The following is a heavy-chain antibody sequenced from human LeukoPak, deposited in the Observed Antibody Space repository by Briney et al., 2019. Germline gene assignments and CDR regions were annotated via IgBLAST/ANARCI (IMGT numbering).Heavy chain of an antibody. D-gene: IGHD2-2*01. Sequence: ASVKVSCKASGYTFTGYYMHWVRQAPGQGLEWMGWISAYNGNTNYAQKLQGRVTMTTDTSTSTAYMELRSLRSDDTAVYYCARDCSSTSCYVSDWGQGTLVTVSS. CDR3: ARDCSSTSCYVSD. V-gene: IGHV1-18*04. CDR1: GYTFTGYY. J-gene: IGHJ4*02. CDR2: ISAYNGNT.